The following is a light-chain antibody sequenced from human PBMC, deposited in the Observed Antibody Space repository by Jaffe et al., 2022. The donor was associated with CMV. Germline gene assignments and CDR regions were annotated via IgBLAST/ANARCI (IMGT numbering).Light chain of an antibody. CDR2: GAS. CDR3: QQYNNWPLT. CDR1: QSLSSN. Sequence: EIVMTQSPATLSVSPGERATLSCRASQSLSSNLAWYQQKPGQAPRLLISGASTRATGIPARFSGSGSETEFTLTISSLQSEDFAVYYCQQYNNWPLTFGGGTKVEIK. J-gene: IGKJ4*01. V-gene: IGKV3-15*01.